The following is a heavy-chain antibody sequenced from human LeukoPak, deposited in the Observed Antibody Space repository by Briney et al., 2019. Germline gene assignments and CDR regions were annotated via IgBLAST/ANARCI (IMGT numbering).Heavy chain of an antibody. CDR1: GFTFSSYG. J-gene: IGHJ5*02. V-gene: IGHV3-30*02. Sequence: PGGSLRLSCAAAGFTFSSYGMHWVRKAPGKGLEWVAFIRYDGSNKYYADSVKGRFTISRDSSKNTLYRQMNSLRAEDTAVYYCAKDDSAVDPWGQGTLVTVSS. D-gene: IGHD2-15*01. CDR2: IRYDGSNK. CDR3: AKDDSAVDP.